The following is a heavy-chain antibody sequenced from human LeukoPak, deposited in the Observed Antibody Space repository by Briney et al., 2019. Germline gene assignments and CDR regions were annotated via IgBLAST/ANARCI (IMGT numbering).Heavy chain of an antibody. CDR3: ARYGTHYAGDLGY. CDR1: GYTFTSYA. CDR2: INAGNGNT. J-gene: IGHJ4*02. V-gene: IGHV1-3*01. D-gene: IGHD1-26*01. Sequence: ASVKVSCKASGYTFTSYAMHWVRQAPGQRLEWMGWINAGNGNTKYSQKFQGRVTITRDTSASTAYMELSSLRSEDTAVYYCARYGTHYAGDLGYWGQGTLVTVSS.